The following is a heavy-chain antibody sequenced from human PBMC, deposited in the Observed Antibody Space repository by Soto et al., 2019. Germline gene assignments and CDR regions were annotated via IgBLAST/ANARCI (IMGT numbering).Heavy chain of an antibody. Sequence: ASVKVSCKASGYTFTSYGISWVRQAPGQGLEWMGWISAYNGNTNYAQKLQGRVTMTTDTSTSTAYMELRSLRSDDTAVYYCARTYDSSGYGDPIDYWGQGTLVTVSS. CDR2: ISAYNGNT. V-gene: IGHV1-18*04. D-gene: IGHD3-22*01. CDR3: ARTYDSSGYGDPIDY. J-gene: IGHJ4*02. CDR1: GYTFTSYG.